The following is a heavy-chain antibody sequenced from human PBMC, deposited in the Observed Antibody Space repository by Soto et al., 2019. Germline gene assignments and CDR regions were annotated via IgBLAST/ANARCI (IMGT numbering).Heavy chain of an antibody. CDR1: GFTFSSYS. CDR2: ISSSSSYI. Sequence: PGGSLRLSCAASGFTFSSYSMNWVRQAPGKGLEWVSSISSSSSYIYYADSVKGRFTISRDNAKNSLYLQMNSLRPEDTAVYYCAKPLGLLRRAMAQGSDYWGQGTLVTVSS. J-gene: IGHJ4*02. V-gene: IGHV3-21*01. CDR3: AKPLGLLRRAMAQGSDY. D-gene: IGHD5-18*01.